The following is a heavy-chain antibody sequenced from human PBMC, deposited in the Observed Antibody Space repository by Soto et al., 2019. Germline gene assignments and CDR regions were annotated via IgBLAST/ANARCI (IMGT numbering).Heavy chain of an antibody. Sequence: SETLSLTCTVSGGSISSYYWSWIRQPPGKGLEWIGYIYYSGSTNYNPSLKSRVTISVDTSKNQFSLKLSSVTAADTAVYYCARAASGELELAGYFDYWGQGTLVTVS. CDR2: IYYSGST. D-gene: IGHD1-7*01. J-gene: IGHJ4*02. CDR1: GGSISSYY. V-gene: IGHV4-59*01. CDR3: ARAASGELELAGYFDY.